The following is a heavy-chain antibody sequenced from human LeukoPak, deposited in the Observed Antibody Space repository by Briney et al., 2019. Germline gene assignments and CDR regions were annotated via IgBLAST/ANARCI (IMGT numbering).Heavy chain of an antibody. D-gene: IGHD2-21*01. J-gene: IGHJ4*02. CDR1: GGSISSYY. Sequence: PSETLSLTCSDSGGSISSYYWSWVRQSAGKGLEWIGRVYTSGNANYNPSLKSRVTMSVGTSNNHFSLTLRSVTAADAAVYYCTRAEYYGGNCCRDYWGQGTLVIVSS. V-gene: IGHV4-4*07. CDR3: TRAEYYGGNCCRDY. CDR2: VYTSGNA.